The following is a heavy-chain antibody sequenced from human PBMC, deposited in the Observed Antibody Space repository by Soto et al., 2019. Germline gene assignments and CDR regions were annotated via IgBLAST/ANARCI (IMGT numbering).Heavy chain of an antibody. D-gene: IGHD6-13*01. J-gene: IGHJ4*02. CDR1: GYTFNIYS. CDR2: ISGTGEST. V-gene: IGHV3-23*01. CDR3: AGSVADSWGQSFMDR. Sequence: EVQLLESGGGLVQPGGSLRLSCAASGYTFNIYSMSWVRQAPVKGLEWVSGISGTGESTHYPDSEKVRLTISRDNSKKALYVEMTSLGDEDTVIYYSAGSVADSWGQSFMDRWGQGTLVTVSS.